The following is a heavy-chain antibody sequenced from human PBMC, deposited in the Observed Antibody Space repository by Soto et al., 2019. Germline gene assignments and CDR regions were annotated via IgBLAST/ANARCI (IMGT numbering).Heavy chain of an antibody. D-gene: IGHD3-10*01. V-gene: IGHV1-69*06. CDR2: IIPIFATA. CDR3: ARSIAMIRGVMISSYYYYHGMDV. CDR1: GDTISSYA. J-gene: IGHJ6*02. Sequence: GASVKVSCKASGDTISSYAISWVRQAPGQGLEWMGGIIPIFATAHYAQNFLGRVTISADKSKGTAYMELGSLRSEDTAVYYCARSIAMIRGVMISSYYYYHGMDVWGQGTTVTVSS.